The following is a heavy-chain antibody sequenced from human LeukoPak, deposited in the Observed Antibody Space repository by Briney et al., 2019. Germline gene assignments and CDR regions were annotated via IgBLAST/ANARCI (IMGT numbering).Heavy chain of an antibody. CDR2: INPNSGGT. CDR1: GYTFTGYY. D-gene: IGHD1-26*01. V-gene: IGHV1-2*04. CDR3: ARDTGEVGANFDY. J-gene: IGHJ4*02. Sequence: ASVKVSCKASGYTFTGYYMHWVRQAPGQGLEWMGWINPNSGGTNYAQKFQGWVTMTRDTSISTAYMELSRLRSDDTAVYYCARDTGEVGANFDYWGQGTLVTVSS.